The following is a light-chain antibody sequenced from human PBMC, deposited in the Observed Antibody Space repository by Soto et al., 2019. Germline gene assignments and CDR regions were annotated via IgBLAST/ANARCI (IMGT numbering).Light chain of an antibody. CDR3: QQRSNWPPTWT. CDR1: QSVSSY. J-gene: IGKJ1*01. V-gene: IGKV3-11*01. Sequence: EIVLTQSPATLSLSPGERATLSCRASQSVSSYLACYQQKPGQAPRLLIYDASKRATGIPARFSGRGSGTDFTLTISSLEPEDFAVYYCQQRSNWPPTWTFGQGTKVEIK. CDR2: DAS.